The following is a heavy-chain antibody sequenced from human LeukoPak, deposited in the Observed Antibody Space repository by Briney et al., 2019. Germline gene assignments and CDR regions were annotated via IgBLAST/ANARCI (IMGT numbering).Heavy chain of an antibody. CDR1: GYTFTSYG. Sequence: ASVKVSSKASGYTFTSYGISWVRQAPGQGLEWMGWISAYNGNTNYAQKLQGRVTMTTDTSTSTAYMELRSLRSDDTAVYYCAREYCSSTSCYAGLYYYYYGMDVWGQGTTVTVSS. CDR3: AREYCSSTSCYAGLYYYYYGMDV. CDR2: ISAYNGNT. V-gene: IGHV1-18*01. J-gene: IGHJ6*02. D-gene: IGHD2-2*01.